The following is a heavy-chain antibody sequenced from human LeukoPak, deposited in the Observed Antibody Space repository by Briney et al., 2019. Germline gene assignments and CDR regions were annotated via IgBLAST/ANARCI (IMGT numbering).Heavy chain of an antibody. D-gene: IGHD6-13*01. CDR2: LIPIFGTA. J-gene: IGHJ4*02. Sequence: SVKVSCKASGGSYSAYGISWVRQAPGQGLEWMGGLIPIFGTANYAQKFQDRVTITADESTSTAYMELSSLRSEDTAVYYCARDRPAAVNYYFDYWGQGTLVTVSS. CDR3: ARDRPAAVNYYFDY. V-gene: IGHV1-69*13. CDR1: GGSYSAYG.